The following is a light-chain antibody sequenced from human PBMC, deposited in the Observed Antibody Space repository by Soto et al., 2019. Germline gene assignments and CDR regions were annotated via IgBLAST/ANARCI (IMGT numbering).Light chain of an antibody. J-gene: IGLJ1*01. CDR2: EVT. Sequence: QSALTQPASVSGSPGQSIAISCTGTRSDVGAHNYVSWYQQHPGKAPKLMISEVTNRPSGVSDRFSGSKSGNTASLTISGLQAEDEADYYCSSFTSRFTFVFGTGTQLTVL. CDR3: SSFTSRFTFV. CDR1: RSDVGAHNY. V-gene: IGLV2-14*01.